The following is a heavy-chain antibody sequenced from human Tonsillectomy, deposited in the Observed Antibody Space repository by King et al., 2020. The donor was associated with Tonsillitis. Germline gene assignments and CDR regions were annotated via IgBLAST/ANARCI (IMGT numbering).Heavy chain of an antibody. V-gene: IGHV3-66*01. CDR1: GFTVSSNY. D-gene: IGHD3-22*01. CDR3: ARADDSNGYPFDY. J-gene: IGHJ4*02. CDR2: IYSSGST. Sequence: VQLVESGGGLVQPGGSLRLSCAASGFTVSSNYMSWVRQAPGKGLEWVSIIYSSGSTYYADSVKGRFTISRDNSKNNLYLQMNSLRAEDTAVYYCARADDSNGYPFDYWGQGTLVTVSS.